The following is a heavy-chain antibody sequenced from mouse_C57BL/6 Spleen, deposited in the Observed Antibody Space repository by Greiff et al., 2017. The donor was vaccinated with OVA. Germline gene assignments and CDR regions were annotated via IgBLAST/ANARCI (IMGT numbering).Heavy chain of an antibody. J-gene: IGHJ4*01. Sequence: VQLQQSGAELVKPGASVKISCKASGYAFSSYWMNWVKQRPGKGLEWIGQIYPGDGDTNYNGKFKGKATLTADKSSSTAYMQLSSLTSEDSAVYFCARRRIYYGNYEAMDYWGQRTTVTVSS. CDR3: ARRRIYYGNYEAMDY. CDR1: GYAFSSYW. V-gene: IGHV1-80*01. D-gene: IGHD2-1*01. CDR2: IYPGDGDT.